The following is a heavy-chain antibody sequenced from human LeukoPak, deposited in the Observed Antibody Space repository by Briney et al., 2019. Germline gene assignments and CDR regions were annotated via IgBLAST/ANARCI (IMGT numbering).Heavy chain of an antibody. V-gene: IGHV3-9*01. D-gene: IGHD6-19*01. CDR1: GFTFDHYA. CDR2: ISWNSGSV. Sequence: PGRSLRPSCAASGFTFDHYAMHWVRQAPGKGLEWVSVISWNSGSVGYADSVKGRFTISRDNAKNSLYLQMNSLRAEDTALYYCVKERLAGRTASVDFDYWGQGTLVTASS. J-gene: IGHJ4*02. CDR3: VKERLAGRTASVDFDY.